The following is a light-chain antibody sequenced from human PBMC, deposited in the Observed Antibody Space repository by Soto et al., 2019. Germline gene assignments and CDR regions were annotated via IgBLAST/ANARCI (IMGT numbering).Light chain of an antibody. CDR3: QQYYGSPLT. CDR1: QSVLYSSNNKNY. V-gene: IGKV4-1*01. J-gene: IGKJ1*01. CDR2: WAS. Sequence: IVMTQSPDSLAVSLGERATIKCKSSQSVLYSSNNKNYLAWFQQKPGQSPKLLVSWASTREYGVPARCSGSGSGTDFTLTISSLQAEDVAVYWCQQYYGSPLTVGQGTTVEIK.